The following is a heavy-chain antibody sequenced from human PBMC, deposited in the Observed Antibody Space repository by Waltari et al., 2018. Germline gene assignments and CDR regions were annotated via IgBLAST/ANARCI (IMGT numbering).Heavy chain of an antibody. V-gene: IGHV4-39*01. CDR1: GGPMGGRSYY. J-gene: IGHJ4*02. CDR2: ISRSGTT. CDR3: ARHDDIVSANFDV. Sequence: QMHLQESGPGLVKPSETLSLTCSVSGGPMGGRSYYWGWIRQSQRLGLEWIGSISRSGTTYYKASLKSRVSIALDMSKNAFFLNVTSVTDAETAVYFCARHDDIVSANFDVWGQGIMVVISS. D-gene: IGHD2-15*01.